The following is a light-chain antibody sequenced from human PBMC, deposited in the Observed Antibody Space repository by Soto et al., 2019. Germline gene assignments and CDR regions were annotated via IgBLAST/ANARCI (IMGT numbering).Light chain of an antibody. J-gene: IGKJ1*01. CDR3: QQYNTFWT. CDR2: DAS. V-gene: IGKV1-5*01. Sequence: DIQLTQSPSTLSASVGDRVTTTCRASQPINTWVAWYQQKPGKAPKLLIYDASSLESGVPSRVSGSGSGTEFTLTISSLQPDDFATYYCQQYNTFWTFGPGTKVDI. CDR1: QPINTW.